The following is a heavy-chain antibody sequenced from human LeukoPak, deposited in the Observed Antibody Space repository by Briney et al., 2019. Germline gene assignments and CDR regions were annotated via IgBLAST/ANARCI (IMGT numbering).Heavy chain of an antibody. V-gene: IGHV4-59*01. D-gene: IGHD3-9*01. CDR3: ARLTGYSSESWFDP. J-gene: IGHJ5*02. Sequence: PGRSLRLSCAASGFTFSTYAISGVRQAPAKGLDWIGFSHYIGSTNYTSSLKSRVTISVDTSKNHFSLKLSSVTAADTAVYYCARLTGYSSESWFDPWGQGTLVTVSS. CDR2: SHYIGST. CDR1: GFTFSTYA.